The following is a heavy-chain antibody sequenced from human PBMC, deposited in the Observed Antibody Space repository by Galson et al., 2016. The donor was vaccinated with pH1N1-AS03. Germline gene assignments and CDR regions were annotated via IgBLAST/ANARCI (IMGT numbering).Heavy chain of an antibody. CDR2: IIIGRGLPP. D-gene: IGHD3-10*01. V-gene: IGHV4-34*12. J-gene: IGHJ4*02. CDR3: ARRPTGIDY. Sequence: SLTCTVSRGSFGCAYWTWIRQPPGKGLEWIGEIIIGRGLPPTYTPSLKRRVTISIDTSRGELSLKLRSVTAADTGVYYCARRPTGIDYWGQGVQVTVSS. CDR1: RGSFGCAY.